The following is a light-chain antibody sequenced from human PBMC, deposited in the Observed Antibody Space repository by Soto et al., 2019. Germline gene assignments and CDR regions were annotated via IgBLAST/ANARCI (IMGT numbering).Light chain of an antibody. CDR2: EVS. CDR1: SSDVGAYNY. CDR3: SSFTSRSTFNYV. V-gene: IGLV2-14*01. J-gene: IGLJ1*01. Sequence: QSALTQPASVSGSPGQSITTSCTGTSSDVGAYNYISWYQQYPGTAPKIMIYEVSSRPSGVSHRFSGSKSGNTASLTISGLQPEDEADYYCSSFTSRSTFNYVFGTGTKVTVL.